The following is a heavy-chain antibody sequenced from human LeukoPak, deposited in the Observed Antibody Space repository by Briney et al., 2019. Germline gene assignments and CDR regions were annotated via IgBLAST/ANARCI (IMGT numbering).Heavy chain of an antibody. CDR2: ISGSGGST. D-gene: IGHD2-2*01. CDR3: AKDGDIVVVPAAIGWGDY. J-gene: IGHJ4*02. Sequence: GGSLRLSCAASGFTFSSYAMSWVRQAPGKGLEWVSAISGSGGSTYYADSVKGRFTISRDNSKNTLYLQTNSLRAEDTAVYYCAKDGDIVVVPAAIGWGDYWGQGTLVTVSS. V-gene: IGHV3-23*01. CDR1: GFTFSSYA.